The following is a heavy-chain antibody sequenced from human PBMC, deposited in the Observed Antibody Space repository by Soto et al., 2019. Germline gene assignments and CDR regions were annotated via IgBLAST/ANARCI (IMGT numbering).Heavy chain of an antibody. Sequence: PSQTLSLTCGISGDSVSSNSAAWNWIRQSPSRGLEWLGRTFYRSKWDNDYAVSVIGRITINPDTSKNQFSLQLNSVTPEDTAVYYCARAHGSSIDDFDYWGQGTLVTVSS. CDR2: TFYRSKWDN. D-gene: IGHD6-13*01. CDR3: ARAHGSSIDDFDY. V-gene: IGHV6-1*01. CDR1: GDSVSSNSAA. J-gene: IGHJ4*02.